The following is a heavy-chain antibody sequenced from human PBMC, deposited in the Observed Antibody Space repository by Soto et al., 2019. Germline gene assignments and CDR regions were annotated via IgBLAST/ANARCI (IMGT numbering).Heavy chain of an antibody. D-gene: IGHD5-18*01. Sequence: QVQLVQSGAEVKKPGSSVKVSCKASGDTLSTYAISWVRQVPGQRLEWMGGTTPIIGTIDYAQKFQGRVTITADESTATSYMELRSLRSEDMAVYYCAAGDSSDTGDHWGQGTLVTVSS. CDR3: AAGDSSDTGDH. CDR1: GDTLSTYA. CDR2: TTPIIGTI. V-gene: IGHV1-69*01. J-gene: IGHJ4*02.